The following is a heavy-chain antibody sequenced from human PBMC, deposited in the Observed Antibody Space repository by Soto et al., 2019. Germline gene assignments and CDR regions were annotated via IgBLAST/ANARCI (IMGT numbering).Heavy chain of an antibody. J-gene: IGHJ5*02. CDR3: ASQGAAADHWFDP. CDR2: IYYSGST. D-gene: IGHD6-13*01. CDR1: GGSISSYY. Sequence: SETLSLTCTVSGGSISSYYWSWIRQPPGKGLEWIGYIYYSGSTNYNPSLKSRVTISVDTSKNQFSLKLSSVTAADTAVYYCASQGAAADHWFDPWGQGTLVTVSS. V-gene: IGHV4-59*01.